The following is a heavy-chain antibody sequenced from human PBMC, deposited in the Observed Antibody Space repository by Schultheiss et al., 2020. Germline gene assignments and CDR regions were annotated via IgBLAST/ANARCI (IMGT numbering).Heavy chain of an antibody. J-gene: IGHJ3*02. D-gene: IGHD1-26*01. CDR1: GYTFTSYD. CDR2: MNPNSGNT. CDR3: ATYRLGVLLHAFDI. V-gene: IGHV1-8*01. Sequence: ASVKVSCKASGYTFTSYDINWVRQATGQGLEWMGWMNPNSGNTNYAQKLQGRVTMTTDTSTSTAYMELRSLRSEDTAVYYCATYRLGVLLHAFDIWGQGTMVTVSS.